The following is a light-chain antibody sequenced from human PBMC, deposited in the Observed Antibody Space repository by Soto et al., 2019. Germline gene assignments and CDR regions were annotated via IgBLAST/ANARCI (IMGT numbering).Light chain of an antibody. CDR1: QSVSSW. Sequence: DIQMTQSPSTLSASVGDRVTITCRASQSVSSWLAWYPQRPGKAPQLLIYKSSSLQSGVPSRFSGSGSGTEFTLTISSLHPDDFTTYYCQQYYSYSSMYTFGQGTRLEIK. J-gene: IGKJ2*01. CDR2: KSS. CDR3: QQYYSYSSMYT. V-gene: IGKV1-5*03.